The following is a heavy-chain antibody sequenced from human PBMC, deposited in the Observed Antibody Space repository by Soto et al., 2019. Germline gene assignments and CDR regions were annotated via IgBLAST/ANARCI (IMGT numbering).Heavy chain of an antibody. J-gene: IGHJ4*02. CDR2: ILFDGNKK. Sequence: QVQLVESGGGVVRPGRSLRLSCSASGFIFSDYAMHWVRQAPGKGMEWVAVILFDGNKKYYADSVKGRFTISRDNSKNTLYLKRNSLRGETRPVYYCAKDGSKTISGGYLPSGGQGSWATVSS. CDR3: AKDGSKTISGGYLPS. V-gene: IGHV3-30*18. CDR1: GFIFSDYA. D-gene: IGHD1-26*01.